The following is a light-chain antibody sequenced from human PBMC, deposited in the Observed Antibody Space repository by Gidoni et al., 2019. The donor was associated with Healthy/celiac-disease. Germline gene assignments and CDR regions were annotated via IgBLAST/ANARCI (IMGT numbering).Light chain of an antibody. Sequence: IVLPQSPATLSLSPGERATLSCRASQSVSSYLAWYQQKPGQAPRLLIYDASNRATGIPARFSGSGSGTDFTLTISSLEPEDFAVYYCQQRSNWPPGTFGGGTKVEIK. CDR2: DAS. CDR3: QQRSNWPPGT. CDR1: QSVSSY. J-gene: IGKJ4*01. V-gene: IGKV3-11*01.